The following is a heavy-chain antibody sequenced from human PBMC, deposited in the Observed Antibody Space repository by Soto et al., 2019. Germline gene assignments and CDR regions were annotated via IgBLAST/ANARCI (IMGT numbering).Heavy chain of an antibody. J-gene: IGHJ4*02. Sequence: PSETLSLTCTVSGGSISSGGYYWSWIRQHPGKGLEWIGFIYYSGSTYYNPSLKSRVTISVDTSKNQFSLKLSSVTAADTAVYYCARVGRYYDSSGYYLGYWGQGTLVTVS. CDR2: IYYSGST. CDR3: ARVGRYYDSSGYYLGY. D-gene: IGHD3-22*01. CDR1: GGSISSGGYY. V-gene: IGHV4-31*03.